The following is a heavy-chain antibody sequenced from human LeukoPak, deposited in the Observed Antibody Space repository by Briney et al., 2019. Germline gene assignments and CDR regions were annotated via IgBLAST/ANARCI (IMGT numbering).Heavy chain of an antibody. D-gene: IGHD3-10*01. Sequence: SETLSLTCTVSGGSISSYYWSWIRQPPGKGLEWIGYIYYSGSTNYNPSLKSRVTISVDTSKNQFSLKLSSVTAADTAVYYCATSYYYGSGGFDYWGQGTLVTVSS. CDR3: ATSYYYGSGGFDY. V-gene: IGHV4-59*08. CDR2: IYYSGST. CDR1: GGSISSYY. J-gene: IGHJ4*02.